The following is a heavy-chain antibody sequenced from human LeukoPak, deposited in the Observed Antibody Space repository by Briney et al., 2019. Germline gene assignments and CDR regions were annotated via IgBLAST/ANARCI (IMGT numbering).Heavy chain of an antibody. CDR3: AGDRATSYFDY. CDR1: GFTFRSHG. CDR2: IWYDGSNK. D-gene: IGHD1-26*01. Sequence: PGGSLRLSCAASGFTFRSHGMHWVRQAPGKGLEWVAFIWYDGSNKYYTDSVKGRFTISSDNSKNTLYLQMNSLRAEDTAVYYCAGDRATSYFDYWGQGALVTISS. J-gene: IGHJ4*02. V-gene: IGHV3-33*01.